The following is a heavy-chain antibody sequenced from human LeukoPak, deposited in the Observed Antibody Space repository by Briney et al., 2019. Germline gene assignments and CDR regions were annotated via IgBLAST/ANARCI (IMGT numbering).Heavy chain of an antibody. Sequence: SGGSLRLSCAASGFTFSSSAMHWVRQPSGKGLEWVGGIRSQANSSVTAYSASVKGRFTIFRDDSKNTAYLQMNSLKTEDTAVYYCTSSGYSGYDLGYWGQGTLVTVSS. CDR1: GFTFSSSA. D-gene: IGHD5-12*01. CDR3: TSSGYSGYDLGY. V-gene: IGHV3-73*01. J-gene: IGHJ4*02. CDR2: IRSQANSSVT.